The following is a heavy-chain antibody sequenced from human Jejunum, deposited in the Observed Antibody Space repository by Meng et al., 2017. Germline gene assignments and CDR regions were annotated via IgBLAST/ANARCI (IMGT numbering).Heavy chain of an antibody. Sequence: SGPTLVKPTQTITLTCAFSGFSLNTSGMCVTWIRQPPGMALEWLALIDWDDDKYYSTSLKTRLTISKDTSKNQVVLTMTNLDPVDAATYYCARMSPSGAIDYWGQGTLVTVSS. CDR1: GFSLNTSGMC. V-gene: IGHV2-70*01. CDR2: IDWDDDK. D-gene: IGHD4-17*01. CDR3: ARMSPSGAIDY. J-gene: IGHJ4*02.